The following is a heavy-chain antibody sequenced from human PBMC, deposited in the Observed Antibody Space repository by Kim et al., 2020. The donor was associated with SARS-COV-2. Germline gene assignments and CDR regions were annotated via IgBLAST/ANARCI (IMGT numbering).Heavy chain of an antibody. CDR2: ISYDGSNK. CDR3: AKSATGYSSGWYGSNDAFDI. J-gene: IGHJ3*02. CDR1: GFTFSSYG. Sequence: GGSLRLSCAASGFTFSSYGMHWVRQAPGKGLEWVAVISYDGSNKYYADSVKGRFTISRDNSKNTLYLQMNSLRAEDTAVYYCAKSATGYSSGWYGSNDAFDIWGQGTMVTVSS. V-gene: IGHV3-30*18. D-gene: IGHD6-19*01.